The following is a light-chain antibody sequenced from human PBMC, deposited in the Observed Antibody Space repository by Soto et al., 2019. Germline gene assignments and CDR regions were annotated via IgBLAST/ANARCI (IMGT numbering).Light chain of an antibody. Sequence: EIVMPLSASTLSESPRERAPLPCSPSQSVSSNLAWYQQKPGQAPRLLIYGASNRATGIPDRFSGSGSGTDFTLTISRLEPEDFAVYYCQQYGSSGTVGQGTKVDI. J-gene: IGKJ1*01. CDR1: QSVSSN. CDR3: QQYGSSGT. CDR2: GAS. V-gene: IGKV3-20*01.